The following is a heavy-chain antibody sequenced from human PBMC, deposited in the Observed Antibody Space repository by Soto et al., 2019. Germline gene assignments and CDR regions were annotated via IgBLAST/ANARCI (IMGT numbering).Heavy chain of an antibody. CDR2: INHSGST. CDR3: ARGGGYSGYVSRYYYYMDV. D-gene: IGHD5-12*01. Sequence: SETLSLTCAVYGGSFSGYYWSWIRQPPGKGLEWIGEINHSGSTNYNPSLKSRVTISVDTSKNQFSLKLSSVTAADTAVYYCARGGGYSGYVSRYYYYMDVWGNGTTVTVS. CDR1: GGSFSGYY. V-gene: IGHV4-34*01. J-gene: IGHJ6*03.